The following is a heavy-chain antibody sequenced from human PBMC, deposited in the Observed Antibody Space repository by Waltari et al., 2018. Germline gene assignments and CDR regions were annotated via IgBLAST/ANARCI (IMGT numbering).Heavy chain of an antibody. CDR3: ARAAAGGYHSDY. D-gene: IGHD5-12*01. Sequence: QVQLVQSGAEVKKPGASVRVSCKASGYNFNSYDFNWVRQASGQGLEWMGWMNPSSGNTGYAQNFQGRVTMTWNTSINTASMELSGLTAGETAIYFCARAAAGGYHSDYWGQGTLVTVSS. CDR2: MNPSSGNT. CDR1: GYNFNSYD. J-gene: IGHJ4*02. V-gene: IGHV1-8*01.